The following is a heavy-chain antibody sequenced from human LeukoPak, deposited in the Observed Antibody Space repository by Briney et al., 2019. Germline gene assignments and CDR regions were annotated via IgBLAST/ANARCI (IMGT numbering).Heavy chain of an antibody. CDR3: ARAEAYYYGSGSYYWFDY. D-gene: IGHD3-10*01. CDR2: INPNSGGT. V-gene: IGHV1-2*04. CDR1: GYTFTGYY. Sequence: GASVKVSCKASGYTFTGYYMHCVRQAPGQGIEWMGWINPNSGGTNYAQKFQGWVTRTRDTSISTAYMELSRLRSDDTAVYYCARAEAYYYGSGSYYWFDYWGQGTLVTVSS. J-gene: IGHJ4*02.